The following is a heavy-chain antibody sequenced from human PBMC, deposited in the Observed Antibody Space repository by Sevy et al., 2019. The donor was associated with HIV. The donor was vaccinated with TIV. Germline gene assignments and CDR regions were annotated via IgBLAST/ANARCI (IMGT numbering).Heavy chain of an antibody. D-gene: IGHD3-10*01. CDR1: GYTFSSFG. V-gene: IGHV1-18*01. J-gene: IGHJ5*02. CDR3: ARISTVRGLFYYFDP. Sequence: ASVKVSCKASGYTFSSFGVSWVRQAPGQGLEWMGWIGAYNGNIKYAQNLQDRVTMTTDTSTSTAYMELTSLTSDDTAVYFCARISTVRGLFYYFDPWGQGTLVTVSS. CDR2: IGAYNGNI.